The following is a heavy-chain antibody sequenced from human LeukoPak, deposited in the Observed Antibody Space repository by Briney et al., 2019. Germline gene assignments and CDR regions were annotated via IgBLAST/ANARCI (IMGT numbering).Heavy chain of an antibody. J-gene: IGHJ5*02. Sequence: ASVKVSCKASGYTFTGYYMHWVRQAPGQGLEWMGWINPNSGGTNYAQKFQGRVTMTRDTSISTAYMELSRLRSDDTAVYYCARVAAFGVERGQGFDPWGQGTLVTVSS. CDR1: GYTFTGYY. V-gene: IGHV1-2*02. CDR3: ARVAAFGVERGQGFDP. D-gene: IGHD3-3*01. CDR2: INPNSGGT.